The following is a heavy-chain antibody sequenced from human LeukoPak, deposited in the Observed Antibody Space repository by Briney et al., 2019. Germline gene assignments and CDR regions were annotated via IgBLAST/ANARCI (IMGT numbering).Heavy chain of an antibody. CDR3: AKVTIGLRDPFGFYNY. V-gene: IGHV3-23*01. D-gene: IGHD3-10*01. Sequence: TGGTLRLSCAASGFTFSSFGMSWVRQAPGKGLEWVSAISSTGGTAYYADSVKGRFTISRDNSKNTLYLQMNSLRAEDTAVYYCAKVTIGLRDPFGFYNYWGQGTLVTVSS. CDR1: GFTFSSFG. CDR2: ISSTGGTA. J-gene: IGHJ4*02.